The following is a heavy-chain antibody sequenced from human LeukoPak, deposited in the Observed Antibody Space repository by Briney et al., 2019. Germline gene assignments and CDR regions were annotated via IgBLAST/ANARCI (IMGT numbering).Heavy chain of an antibody. J-gene: IGHJ4*02. D-gene: IGHD1-26*01. V-gene: IGHV1-2*02. CDR1: GYTFLGYY. CDR2: INPQSGGT. Sequence: ASVKVSCKASGYTFLGYYIHWVRQAPGQGFEWMGWINPQSGGTKYAQKLQGRVTMTRDTSISTAYMELSNLRPDDTAVYYCVSGSKWDFWGQGTLVTVSS. CDR3: VSGSKWDF.